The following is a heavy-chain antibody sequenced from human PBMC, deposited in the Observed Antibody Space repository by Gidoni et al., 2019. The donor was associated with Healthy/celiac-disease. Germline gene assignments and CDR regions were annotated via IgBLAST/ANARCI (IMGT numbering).Heavy chain of an antibody. Sequence: QVQLQESGPGLVKPSETLSLTCPVSGGSISSYYWSWIRQPPGKGLEWIGYIYYSGSTNYNPSLKSRVTISVDTSKNQFSLKLSSVTAADTAVYYCARGNPRDYGDYSYYYGMDVWGQGTTVTVSS. D-gene: IGHD4-17*01. CDR2: IYYSGST. J-gene: IGHJ6*02. CDR1: GGSISSYY. V-gene: IGHV4-59*01. CDR3: ARGNPRDYGDYSYYYGMDV.